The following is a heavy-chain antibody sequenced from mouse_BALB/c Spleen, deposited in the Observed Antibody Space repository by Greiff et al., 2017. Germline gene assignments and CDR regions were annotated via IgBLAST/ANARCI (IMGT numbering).Heavy chain of an antibody. D-gene: IGHD1-1*01. CDR3: ARHDGSSYYFDY. V-gene: IGHV5-6*01. CDR2: ISSGGSYT. J-gene: IGHJ2*01. Sequence: EVKLMESGGDLVKPGGSLKLSCAASGFTFSSYGMSWVRQTPDKRLEWVATISSGGSYTYYPDSVKGRFTISRDNAKNTLYLQMSSLKSEDTAMYYCARHDGSSYYFDYWGQGTTLTVSS. CDR1: GFTFSSYG.